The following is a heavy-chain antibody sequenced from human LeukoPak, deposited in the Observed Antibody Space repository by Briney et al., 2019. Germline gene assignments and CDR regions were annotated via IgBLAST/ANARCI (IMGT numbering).Heavy chain of an antibody. CDR2: ISAYNGNT. J-gene: IGHJ6*03. CDR1: GYTFNNYG. V-gene: IGHV1-18*01. D-gene: IGHD6-6*01. Sequence: ASVKVSCKASGYTFNNYGISWVRQAPGQGLEWMGWISAYNGNTNYAQKLQGRVTMTTDTSTSTAYMELRSLRSDDTAVYYCARVGAARPFYYYYMDVWGKGTTVTVSS. CDR3: ARVGAARPFYYYYMDV.